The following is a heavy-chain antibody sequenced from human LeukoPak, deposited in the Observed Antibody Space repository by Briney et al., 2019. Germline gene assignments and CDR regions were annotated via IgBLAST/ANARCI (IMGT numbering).Heavy chain of an antibody. D-gene: IGHD3-10*01. CDR3: ARGATNGNCYGCSFDY. Sequence: GGSLRLSCAASGLTFSTYDMNWVRQAPGKGLEWVSVITGGGGTTFYADSVKGRFTVSRDNSKNTLYVQMNSLRAEDTAVYYCARGATNGNCYGCSFDYWGQGTLVAVSS. V-gene: IGHV3-23*01. CDR1: GLTFSTYD. J-gene: IGHJ4*02. CDR2: ITGGGGTT.